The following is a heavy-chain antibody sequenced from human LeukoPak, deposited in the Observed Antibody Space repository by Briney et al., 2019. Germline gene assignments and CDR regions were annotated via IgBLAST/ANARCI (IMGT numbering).Heavy chain of an antibody. CDR1: GFTFSYYW. D-gene: IGHD5-18*01. Sequence: GGSLRLSCAASGFTFSYYWMSWVRQAPGKGLEWVSSISSSSSYIYYADSVKGRFTISRGNAKNSLYLQMNSLRAEDTAVYYCVIDTAMVSTGYYYGMDVWGQGTTVTVSS. V-gene: IGHV3-21*01. CDR2: ISSSSSYI. J-gene: IGHJ6*02. CDR3: VIDTAMVSTGYYYGMDV.